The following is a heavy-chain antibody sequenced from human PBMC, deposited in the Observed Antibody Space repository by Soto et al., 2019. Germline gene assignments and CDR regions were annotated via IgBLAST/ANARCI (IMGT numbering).Heavy chain of an antibody. CDR1: GFSLSNGRGG. V-gene: IGHV2-26*02. CDR2: IFSNDEK. D-gene: IGHD6-19*01. J-gene: IGHJ2*01. CDR3: ARIWRSSGGVNYFDL. Sequence: TLKESGPVLVKPTETLTLTCTVSGFSLSNGRGGVSWIRQPPGKALECLAHIFSNDEKSYSTSLKSRLTISKDTSASQVVLIMTNMDPVDTATYYCARIWRSSGGVNYFDLWGRGTLVTVSS.